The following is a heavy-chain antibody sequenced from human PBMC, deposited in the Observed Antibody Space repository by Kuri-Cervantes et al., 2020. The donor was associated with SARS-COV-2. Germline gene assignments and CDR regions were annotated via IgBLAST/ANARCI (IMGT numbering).Heavy chain of an antibody. CDR1: GFAFISYT. J-gene: IGHJ4*02. CDR3: ARDDIGAPLFDY. Sequence: GGSLRLSCAGSGFAFISYTMNWVRQAPGKGLEWVSSISSSSSDIYYADSVKGRFTISRDNAKNSLYLQMNSLRAEDTAVYYCARDDIGAPLFDYWGQGTLVTVS. CDR2: ISSSSSDI. V-gene: IGHV3-21*01.